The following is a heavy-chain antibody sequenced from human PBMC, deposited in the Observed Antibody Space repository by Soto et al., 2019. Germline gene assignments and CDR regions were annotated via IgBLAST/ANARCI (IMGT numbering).Heavy chain of an antibody. Sequence: SETLSLTCTVSGGSISSSSYYWGWIRQPPGKGLEWIGSIYYSGSTYYNPSLKSRVTISVGTSKNQFSLKLSSVTAADTAVYYCASIAAAGLYYYGMDVWGQGTTVTVSS. D-gene: IGHD6-13*01. V-gene: IGHV4-39*01. CDR3: ASIAAAGLYYYGMDV. CDR2: IYYSGST. J-gene: IGHJ6*02. CDR1: GGSISSSSYY.